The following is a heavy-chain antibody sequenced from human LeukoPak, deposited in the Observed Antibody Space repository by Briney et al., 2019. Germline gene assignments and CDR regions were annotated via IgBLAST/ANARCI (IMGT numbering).Heavy chain of an antibody. V-gene: IGHV3-21*01. CDR1: GFTFSSYS. CDR2: ISSSSSYI. J-gene: IGHJ6*02. CDR3: ARAQDIVVVVAATHAYYYYGMDV. D-gene: IGHD2-15*01. Sequence: GGSLRLSCAASGFTFSSYSMNWVRQAPGKGLEGVSSISSSSSYIYYADSVKGRFTISRDNAKNSLYLQMNSLRAEDTAVYYCARAQDIVVVVAATHAYYYYGMDVWGQGTTVTVSS.